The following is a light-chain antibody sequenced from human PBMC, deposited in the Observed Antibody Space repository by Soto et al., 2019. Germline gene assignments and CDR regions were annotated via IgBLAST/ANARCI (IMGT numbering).Light chain of an antibody. CDR2: KAS. V-gene: IGKV1-5*03. CDR1: QSISTW. J-gene: IGKJ1*01. CDR3: KQYNSYST. Sequence: QMTQSPSTLSASVGDTVTITCRASQSISTWLAWYQQKPGKAPKLLIYKASTLESGLPSRFSGSGSGTEFTLTICSLQPEDFATYHCKQYNSYSTFGQGTKVEIK.